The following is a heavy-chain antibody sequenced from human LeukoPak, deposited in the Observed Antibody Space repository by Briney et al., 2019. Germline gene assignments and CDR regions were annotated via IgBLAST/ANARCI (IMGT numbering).Heavy chain of an antibody. CDR3: ARGPSDIVVVPAATPEDYYYYGMDV. Sequence: PSETLSLTCAVYGGSFSGYYWSWIRQPPGKGLEWIGEINHSGSTNYNPSLKSRVTISVDTSKNQFSLKLSSVTAADTAVYYCARGPSDIVVVPAATPEDYYYYGMDVWGQGTTVTVSS. D-gene: IGHD2-2*01. CDR2: INHSGST. V-gene: IGHV4-34*01. J-gene: IGHJ6*02. CDR1: GGSFSGYY.